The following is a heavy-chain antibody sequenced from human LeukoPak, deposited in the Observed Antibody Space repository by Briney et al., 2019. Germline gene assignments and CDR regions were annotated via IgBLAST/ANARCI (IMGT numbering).Heavy chain of an antibody. V-gene: IGHV4-4*07. CDR2: IYTSGST. CDR3: ARDVDEYFDY. J-gene: IGHJ4*02. CDR1: GGSINTYY. Sequence: SETLSLTCSVSGGSINTYYWSCIRQPAGKGLEWIGRIYTSGSTNYNPSLKSRVTMSVDTSKNQFSLKLSSVTAADTAVYYCARDVDEYFDYWGQGTLVTVSS.